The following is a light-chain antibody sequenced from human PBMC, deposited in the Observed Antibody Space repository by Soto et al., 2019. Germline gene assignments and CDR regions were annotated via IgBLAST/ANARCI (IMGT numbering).Light chain of an antibody. J-gene: IGLJ2*01. CDR3: SSYADSSTLV. CDR2: NVD. CDR1: SSDVGGHNY. V-gene: IGLV2-14*03. Sequence: QSVLTQVASVSASPGQSITISCTGTSSDVGGHNYVSWYQQHPGKAPKLMIYNVDYRPSGVSNRFSGSKSGNTASLTISGLQAEDEANYYCSSYADSSTLVFGGGTKLTVL.